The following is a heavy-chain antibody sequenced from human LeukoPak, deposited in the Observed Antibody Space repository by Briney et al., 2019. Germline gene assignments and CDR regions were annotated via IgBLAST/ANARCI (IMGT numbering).Heavy chain of an antibody. CDR1: GYRFTSYW. J-gene: IGHJ6*03. D-gene: IGHD3-10*01. CDR2: IYPGDSDT. CDR3: ARVAYYGSGRGYMDV. Sequence: GESLKISCKGSGYRFTSYWIGWVRQMPGKGLEWMGTIYPGDSDTRYSPSFQGQVTISADKSITTAYLQWSSLKASDTAMYYCARVAYYGSGRGYMDVWGKGTTVTISS. V-gene: IGHV5-51*01.